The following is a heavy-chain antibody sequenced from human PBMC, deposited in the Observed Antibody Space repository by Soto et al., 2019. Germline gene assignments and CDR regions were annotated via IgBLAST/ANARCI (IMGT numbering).Heavy chain of an antibody. Sequence: SETLSLTCSVSGGSISSGGYYWSWIRQPPGKGLEWIGYIYPSGMPFYNPSLRSRVTISIDRSNDQFSLNLKSVTAADTAVYYCARERGGYGLFDSWGQGTLVTVSS. CDR1: GGSISSGGYY. CDR3: ARERGGYGLFDS. V-gene: IGHV4-30-2*01. CDR2: IYPSGMP. J-gene: IGHJ4*02. D-gene: IGHD5-18*01.